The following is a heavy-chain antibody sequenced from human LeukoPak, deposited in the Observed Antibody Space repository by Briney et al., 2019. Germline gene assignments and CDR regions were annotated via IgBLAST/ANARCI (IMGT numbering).Heavy chain of an antibody. Sequence: SETLSLTCAVSGYSISSGYYWGWIRQSPGKGLEWIATIFHSGSIYYNPSLKSLVTLSVDTSKNRFSLRLNSVTAADTALYYCARMGVSYYYDSSTYYPTAFDVWGQGTMVSVSS. J-gene: IGHJ3*01. CDR1: GYSISSGYY. D-gene: IGHD3-22*01. CDR2: IFHSGSI. V-gene: IGHV4-38-2*01. CDR3: ARMGVSYYYDSSTYYPTAFDV.